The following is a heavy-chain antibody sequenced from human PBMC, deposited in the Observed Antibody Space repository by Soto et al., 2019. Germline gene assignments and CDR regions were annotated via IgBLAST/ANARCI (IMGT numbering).Heavy chain of an antibody. CDR2: IYYSGST. CDR3: MLGSGWKDFDY. Sequence: KSSETLSLTCTVSGGSISGSSYYWGWIRQPPGKGLEWIGNIYYSGSTYYNPSLKSRVTISVDTSKNQFPLKLSSVTAADTAVYYCMLGSGWKDFDYWGQGTPVTVSS. V-gene: IGHV4-39*01. D-gene: IGHD3-22*01. J-gene: IGHJ4*02. CDR1: GGSISGSSYY.